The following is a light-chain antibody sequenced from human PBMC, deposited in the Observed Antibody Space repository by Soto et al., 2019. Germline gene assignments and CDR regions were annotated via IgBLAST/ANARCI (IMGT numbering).Light chain of an antibody. CDR3: CSYAGNSHVV. Sequence: QSALTQPASVSASPGQSITISCTGTTIDVGRYNLVSWYQQRPGNAPKLMLYEVIKRPSGVSNRFSGSKSGNTASLTISGLQVEDGADYYGCSYAGNSHVVFGGGTKLTVL. J-gene: IGLJ2*01. CDR1: TIDVGRYNL. V-gene: IGLV2-23*02. CDR2: EVI.